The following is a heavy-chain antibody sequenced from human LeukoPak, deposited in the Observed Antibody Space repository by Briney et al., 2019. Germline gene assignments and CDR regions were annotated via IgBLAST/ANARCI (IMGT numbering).Heavy chain of an antibody. V-gene: IGHV4-34*01. J-gene: IGHJ5*02. CDR2: INHSGST. D-gene: IGHD2-2*01. Sequence: PSETLSLTCAVYGGSFSGYYWSWIRQPPGKGLEWIGEINHSGSTNYNPSLKSRVTISVDTSKNQFSLKLSSVTAADTAVYYCARAPRRGCSSTSCYALNWFDPWGQGTLVTVSS. CDR1: GGSFSGYY. CDR3: ARAPRRGCSSTSCYALNWFDP.